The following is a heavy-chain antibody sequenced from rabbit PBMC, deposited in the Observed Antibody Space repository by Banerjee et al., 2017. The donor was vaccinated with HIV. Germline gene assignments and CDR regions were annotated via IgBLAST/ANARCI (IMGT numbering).Heavy chain of an antibody. J-gene: IGHJ6*01. V-gene: IGHV1S45*01. CDR1: GFSFSNKYV. Sequence: QEQLEESGGGLVQPEGSLTLTCTASGFSFSNKYVMCWVRQAPGKGLKWIACINTSSGNTVYATWAKGRFTISKTSWTTVTLQMTSLTAADTATYFCARDRDGDAGYGSLALWGPGTLVTVS. CDR2: INTSSGNT. D-gene: IGHD7-1*01. CDR3: ARDRDGDAGYGSLAL.